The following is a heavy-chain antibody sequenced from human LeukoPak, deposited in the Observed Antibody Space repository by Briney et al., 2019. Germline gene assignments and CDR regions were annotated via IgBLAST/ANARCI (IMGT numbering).Heavy chain of an antibody. CDR2: ISSNGGNT. D-gene: IGHD6-19*01. V-gene: IGHV3-64*01. J-gene: IGHJ4*02. CDR1: GFTFSSYA. Sequence: GGSLRLSCAASGFTFSSYAMHWVRQAPGKGLEYVSAISSNGGNTYYANSVKGRFTISRDNAKNSLYLQMNSLRAEDTAVYYCASTIAVAGTGDYWGQGTLVTVSS. CDR3: ASTIAVAGTGDY.